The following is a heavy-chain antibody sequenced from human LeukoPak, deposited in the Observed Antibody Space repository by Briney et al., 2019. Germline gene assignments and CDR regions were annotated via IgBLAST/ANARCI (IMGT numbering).Heavy chain of an antibody. Sequence: SETLSLTCAVYGVSFRDSYWSWIRQPPRKGLEWIGEINHRRSTNYSPPLKSRVSMSVDTSKNQFSLDLSSVTAADTAVYYCAAGQQFQYWGQGTLVIVSS. D-gene: IGHD6-13*01. V-gene: IGHV4-34*01. CDR1: GVSFRDSY. CDR3: AAGQQFQY. CDR2: INHRRST. J-gene: IGHJ1*01.